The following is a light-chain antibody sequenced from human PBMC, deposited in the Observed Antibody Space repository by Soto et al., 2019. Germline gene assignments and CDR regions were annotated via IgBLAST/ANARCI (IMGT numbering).Light chain of an antibody. CDR1: SSDVGSYNNL. CDR2: EVN. J-gene: IGLJ1*01. CDR3: CSYTHGNTF. V-gene: IGLV2-23*02. Sequence: HSVLNQPAPVSGSPGQSITISCTGTSSDVGSYNNLVSWYQQHPGKAPKAMIYEVNKRPSGVSNRFSGSKSGNTASLTISGLQAEDEADYYCCSYTHGNTFFGSGTKVTVL.